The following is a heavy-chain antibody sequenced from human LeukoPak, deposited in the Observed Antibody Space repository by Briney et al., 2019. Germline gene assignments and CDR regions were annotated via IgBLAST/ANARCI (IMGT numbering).Heavy chain of an antibody. CDR3: ARGLRGWEGWFDP. D-gene: IGHD1-26*01. V-gene: IGHV4-61*02. Sequence: SETLSLTCTVSGGSISSGGYYWSWIRQPAGKGLEWIGRIYTSGSTNYNPSLKSRVTISVDTSKNQFSLKLSSVTAADTAVYYCARGLRGWEGWFDPWGQGTLVTVSS. J-gene: IGHJ5*02. CDR2: IYTSGST. CDR1: GGSISSGGYY.